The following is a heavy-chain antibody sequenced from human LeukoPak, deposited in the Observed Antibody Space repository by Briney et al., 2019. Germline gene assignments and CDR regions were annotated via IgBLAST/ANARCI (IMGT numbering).Heavy chain of an antibody. CDR1: GGSFSGYY. J-gene: IGHJ3*02. Sequence: SETLSLTCAVYGGSFSGYYWSWIRQPPGKGLEWIGEINHSGSTNYNPSLKSRLTISVDTSKNQFSLKLSSVTAADTAVYYCARGAPSVSVDGMGDAFDIWGQGTMVTVSS. V-gene: IGHV4-34*01. D-gene: IGHD6-13*01. CDR3: ARGAPSVSVDGMGDAFDI. CDR2: INHSGST.